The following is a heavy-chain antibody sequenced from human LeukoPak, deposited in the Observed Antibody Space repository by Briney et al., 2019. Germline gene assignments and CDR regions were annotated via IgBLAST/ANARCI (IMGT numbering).Heavy chain of an antibody. J-gene: IGHJ4*02. CDR1: GFTFSSYG. V-gene: IGHV3-30*18. CDR2: ISYDGSNK. Sequence: PGGSLRLSCAASGFTFSSYGMHWVRQAPGKGLEWVAVISYDGSNKYYADSVKGRFTISRDNSKNTLYLQMNSLGAEDTAVYYCAKAPRTHFDWLPLKDWGQGTLVTVSS. D-gene: IGHD3-9*01. CDR3: AKAPRTHFDWLPLKD.